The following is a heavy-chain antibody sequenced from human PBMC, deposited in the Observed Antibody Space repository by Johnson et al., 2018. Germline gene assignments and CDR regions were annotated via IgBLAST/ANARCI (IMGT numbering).Heavy chain of an antibody. J-gene: IGHJ6*03. V-gene: IGHV3-9*01. CDR2: ISWNSGSI. CDR1: GFTFYDYA. CDR3: ASDRVAASYYYYYMDV. D-gene: IGHD2-15*01. Sequence: EVQLLESGGGLVQPGRSRSLSCAASGFTFYDYAMHWVRQAPGKGLYWVSGISWNSGSIGSADSVEGRFTISRDNAKNSLYLQMNSLRPEDTAVYYCASDRVAASYYYYYMDVWGKGTTVTVSS.